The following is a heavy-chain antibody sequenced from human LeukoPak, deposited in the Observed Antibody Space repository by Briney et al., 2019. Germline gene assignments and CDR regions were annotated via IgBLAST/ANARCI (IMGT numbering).Heavy chain of an antibody. CDR1: GFTFSSYS. D-gene: IGHD2-8*01. CDR3: AKDRCSNGIGCYYYYMDV. J-gene: IGHJ6*03. V-gene: IGHV3-48*01. Sequence: GGSLRLSCAASGFTFSSYSMNWVRQAPGKGLEWVPYISSSSSTIYYADSVKGRFTISRDNAKNSLYLQMNSLRAEDTAVYYCAKDRCSNGIGCYYYYMDVWGKGTTVTISS. CDR2: ISSSSSTI.